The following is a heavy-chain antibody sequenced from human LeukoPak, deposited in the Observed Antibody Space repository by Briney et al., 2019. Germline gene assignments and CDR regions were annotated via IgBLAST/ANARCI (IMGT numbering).Heavy chain of an antibody. CDR1: GGTFSSYA. CDR2: IIPIFGTA. J-gene: IGHJ4*02. Sequence: SVKVSCKASGGTFSSYAISWVRQAPGQGLEWMGGIIPIFGTANYAQKFQGRVTITTDESTSTAYMELSSLRSEDTAVYYCASYDYGDYLFDYWGEGTLVTVSS. CDR3: ASYDYGDYLFDY. V-gene: IGHV1-69*05. D-gene: IGHD4-17*01.